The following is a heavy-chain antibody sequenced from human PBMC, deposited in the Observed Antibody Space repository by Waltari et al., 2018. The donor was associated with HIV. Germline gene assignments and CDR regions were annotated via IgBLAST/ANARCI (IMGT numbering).Heavy chain of an antibody. CDR3: ARARGGGYLDY. D-gene: IGHD3-16*01. CDR2: LYTRGSP. V-gene: IGHV4-61*02. CDR1: GGSISSGSYY. J-gene: IGHJ4*02. Sequence: QVQLQESGPGLVKPSQTLSLTCTVSGGSISSGSYYWSWIRQPAGKGLEWSGRLYTRGSPTYNPSLKARLTRSVDTSKTQSSLKLSSVTAADTAVYYCARARGGGYLDYWGQGTLVTVAS.